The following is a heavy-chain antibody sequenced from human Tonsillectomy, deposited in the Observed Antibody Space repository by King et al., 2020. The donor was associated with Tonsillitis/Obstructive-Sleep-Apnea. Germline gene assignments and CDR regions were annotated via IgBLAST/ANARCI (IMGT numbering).Heavy chain of an antibody. D-gene: IGHD1-1*01. CDR1: GFTFDDYA. CDR2: ISWNSGSI. Sequence: VQLVESGGGLVQPGRSLRLSCEASGFTFDDYAMHWVRQAPGKGLEWASGISWNSGSIGYADSVTGRFTISRDNAKNSLYLQMNSLRAEDTDLYYCAKDITRGFDAFDIWGQGTLVTVSS. CDR3: AKDITRGFDAFDI. J-gene: IGHJ3*02. V-gene: IGHV3-9*01.